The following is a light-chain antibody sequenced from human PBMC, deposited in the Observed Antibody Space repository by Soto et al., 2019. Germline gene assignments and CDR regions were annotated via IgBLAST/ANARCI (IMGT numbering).Light chain of an antibody. J-gene: IGKJ1*01. Sequence: EIVMTQSPATLSVSPGERATLSCRASQSVSSNLAWYQQKPGQAPRLLIYAASTRATGIPARFSGSGSGTEFTLTISSLQSEDFAVYYRQQYNNWPPWTFGQGTKVEIK. CDR3: QQYNNWPPWT. V-gene: IGKV3-15*01. CDR2: AAS. CDR1: QSVSSN.